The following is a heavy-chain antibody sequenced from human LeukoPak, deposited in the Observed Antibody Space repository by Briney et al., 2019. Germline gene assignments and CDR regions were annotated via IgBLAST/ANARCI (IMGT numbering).Heavy chain of an antibody. D-gene: IGHD5-12*01. CDR2: ISSSSSIL. J-gene: IGHJ5*02. CDR3: AKAFSAYENWPPNWFDP. Sequence: GGSLRLSCAASGFTFNRYSMNWVRQAPGKGLEWISYISSSSSILYYADSVKGRFTISRDNARNSLYLQMSSLRAEDTAVYYCAKAFSAYENWPPNWFDPWGQGTLVTVSS. CDR1: GFTFNRYS. V-gene: IGHV3-48*01.